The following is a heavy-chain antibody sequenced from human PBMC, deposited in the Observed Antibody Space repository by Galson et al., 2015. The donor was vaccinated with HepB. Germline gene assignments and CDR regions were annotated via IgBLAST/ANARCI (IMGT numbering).Heavy chain of an antibody. D-gene: IGHD3-16*01. J-gene: IGHJ4*02. CDR2: ISGGGGST. Sequence: SLRLSCAASGFTFSSYAMSWVRQAPGKGLEWVSAISGGGGSTYYADSVKGRFTISRDNSKNTLYLQMNSLRAEDTAVYYCAKDQGVGFGYYFDDWGQGTLVTVSS. CDR3: AKDQGVGFGYYFDD. CDR1: GFTFSSYA. V-gene: IGHV3-23*01.